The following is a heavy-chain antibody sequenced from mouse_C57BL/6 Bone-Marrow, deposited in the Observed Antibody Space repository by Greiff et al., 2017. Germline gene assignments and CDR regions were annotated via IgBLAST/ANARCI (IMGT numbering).Heavy chain of an antibody. CDR2: IDPSDSYT. J-gene: IGHJ3*01. CDR3: ARLGWFAY. CDR1: GYTFTSYW. Sequence: QVQLQQPGAELVKPGASVKLSCKASGYTFTSYWMQWVKQRPGQGLEWIGEIDPSDSYTNYNQKFKGKATLTVDTSSSTAYMQLSSLTSEDSAVYYCARLGWFAYCGQGTLVTVSA. V-gene: IGHV1-50*01. D-gene: IGHD4-1*01.